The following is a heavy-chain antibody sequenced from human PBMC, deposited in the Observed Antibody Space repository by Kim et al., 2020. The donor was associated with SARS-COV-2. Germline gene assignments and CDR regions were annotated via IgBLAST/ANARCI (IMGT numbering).Heavy chain of an antibody. CDR1: GFTVSSNY. J-gene: IGHJ3*02. CDR2: IYSGGST. D-gene: IGHD1-20*01. CDR3: ARDNSRGVDAFDI. Sequence: GGSLRLSCAASGFTVSSNYMSWVRQAPGKGLEWVSVIYSGGSTYYADSVKGRFTISRDNSKNTLYLQMNSLRAEDTAVYYCARDNSRGVDAFDIWGQGTMVTVSS. V-gene: IGHV3-53*01.